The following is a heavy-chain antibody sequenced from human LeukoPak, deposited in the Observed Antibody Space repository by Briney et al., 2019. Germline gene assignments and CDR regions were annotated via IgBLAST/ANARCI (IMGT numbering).Heavy chain of an antibody. J-gene: IGHJ3*02. D-gene: IGHD2-8*01. CDR3: ARAGSSGVWDAFDI. CDR2: IYHSGST. Sequence: SETLSLTCAVSGGSISSGGYSWSWIRQPSGKGLEWIGYIYHSGSTYYNPSLKSRVTISVDRSKNQFSLKLSSVTAADTAVYYCARAGSSGVWDAFDIWGQGTMVTVSS. V-gene: IGHV4-30-2*01. CDR1: GGSISSGGYS.